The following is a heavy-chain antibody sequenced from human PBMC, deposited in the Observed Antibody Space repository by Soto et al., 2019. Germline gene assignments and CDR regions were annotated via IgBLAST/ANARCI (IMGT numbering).Heavy chain of an antibody. CDR3: AKSYDDYGDYGDYYYMDV. V-gene: IGHV3-23*01. D-gene: IGHD4-17*01. CDR2: ISGSGGST. J-gene: IGHJ6*03. CDR1: GFTFSSYA. Sequence: EVQLLESGGGLVQPGGSLRLSCAASGFTFSSYAMSWVRQAPGKGLEWVSAISGSGGSTYYADSVKGRFTISRDNSKNTLYLQMNSLRAEDTAVYYCAKSYDDYGDYGDYYYMDVWGKGTTVTVSS.